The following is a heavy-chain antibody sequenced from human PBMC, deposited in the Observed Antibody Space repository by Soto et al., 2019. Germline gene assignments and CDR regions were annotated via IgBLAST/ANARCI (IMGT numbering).Heavy chain of an antibody. CDR3: AKGAEGGAYYGMDV. V-gene: IGHV3-30*18. D-gene: IGHD3-16*01. CDR2: ISYDGSNK. J-gene: IGHJ6*02. Sequence: HLGGSLRLSCAASGFTFSKYGMHWVRQAPGKGLEWVAVISYDGSNKYYADSVKGRFTISRDKSTNTLYVQMNSLRVEDTAVYYCAKGAEGGAYYGMDVWGQGTTVTVSS. CDR1: GFTFSKYG.